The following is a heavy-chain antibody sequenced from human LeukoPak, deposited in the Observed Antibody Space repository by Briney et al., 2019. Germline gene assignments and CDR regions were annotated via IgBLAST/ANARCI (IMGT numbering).Heavy chain of an antibody. CDR2: ISSTSGYT. CDR3: ARLYAHYGSSGYSYDYGMDV. V-gene: IGHV3-21*01. D-gene: IGHD3-22*01. CDR1: GFIFSDYT. Sequence: GGSLRLSCAASGFIFSDYTMNWVRQAPGKGLEWVSWISSTSGYTYYADSVKGRFTISRDNAKHSLYLQMNSLRAEDTAVYYCARLYAHYGSSGYSYDYGMDVWGQGTTVTVSS. J-gene: IGHJ6*02.